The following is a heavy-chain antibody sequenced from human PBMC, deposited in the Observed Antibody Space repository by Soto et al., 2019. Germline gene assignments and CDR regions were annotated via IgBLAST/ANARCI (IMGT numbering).Heavy chain of an antibody. CDR3: ARVLLTEAEHYYGSGSPRWYYYYGMDV. V-gene: IGHV3-21*01. D-gene: IGHD3-10*01. J-gene: IGHJ6*02. Sequence: EVQLVESGGGLVKPGGSLRLSCAASGFTFSSYSMNWVRQAPGKGLEWVSSISSSSSYIYYADSVKGRFTISRDNAKNSLYLQMNSLRAEDTAVYYCARVLLTEAEHYYGSGSPRWYYYYGMDVWGQGTTVTVSS. CDR2: ISSSSSYI. CDR1: GFTFSSYS.